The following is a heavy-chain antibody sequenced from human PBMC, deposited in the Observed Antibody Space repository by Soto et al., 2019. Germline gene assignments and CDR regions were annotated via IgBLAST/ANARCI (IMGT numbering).Heavy chain of an antibody. D-gene: IGHD5-18*01. Sequence: QAHLVESGGGVVQPGRSLRLSCAASGFTFTSYGMHWFRQAPGTRLEWVAVISDDGGLQHYADSVKGRFTITRDNSKNMVLLQMNSLRAEDTAVYYCVSDRGYGHDSVPYSWGQGTLVSVSS. J-gene: IGHJ4*02. CDR1: GFTFTSYG. CDR3: VSDRGYGHDSVPYS. CDR2: ISDDGGLQ. V-gene: IGHV3-30*03.